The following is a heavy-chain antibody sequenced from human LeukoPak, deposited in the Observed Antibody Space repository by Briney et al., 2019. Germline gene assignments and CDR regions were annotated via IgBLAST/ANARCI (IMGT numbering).Heavy chain of an antibody. V-gene: IGHV4-34*01. CDR3: ARVQSRLSWFDP. CDR1: GGSFSGYY. Sequence: SETLSLTCAVYGGSFSGYYWSWIRQPPGKGLEWIGSIYYSGSTYYNPSLKSRVTISVDTSKNQFSLKLSSVTAADTAVYYCARVQSRLSWFDPWGQGTLVTVS. CDR2: IYYSGST. J-gene: IGHJ5*02.